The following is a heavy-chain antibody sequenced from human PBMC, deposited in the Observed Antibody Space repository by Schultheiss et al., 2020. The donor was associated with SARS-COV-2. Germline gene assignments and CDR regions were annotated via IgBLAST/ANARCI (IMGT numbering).Heavy chain of an antibody. CDR3: ARDAGDGSGSYYTHSYGMDV. D-gene: IGHD3-10*01. Sequence: SQTLSLTCTVSGGSISSSSYYWGWIRQPAGKGLEWIGRIYTSGSTYYNPSLKSRVTISVDTSKNQFSLKLSSVTAADTAVYYCARDAGDGSGSYYTHSYGMDVWGQGTTVTVSS. CDR2: IYTSGST. J-gene: IGHJ6*02. CDR1: GGSISSSSYY. V-gene: IGHV4-61*02.